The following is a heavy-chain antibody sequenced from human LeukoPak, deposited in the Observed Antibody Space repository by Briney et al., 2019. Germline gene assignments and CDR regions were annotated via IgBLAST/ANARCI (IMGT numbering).Heavy chain of an antibody. D-gene: IGHD6-19*01. CDR2: INHSGST. CDR1: GGSFSGYY. J-gene: IGHJ4*02. Sequence: PSETLSLTCAVYGGSFSGYYWSWIRQPPGKGLEWIGEINHSGSTNYNPPLKSRVTISVDTSKNQFSLKLSSVTAADTAVYYCARSPLAVAGTIYFDYWGQGTLVTVSS. V-gene: IGHV4-34*01. CDR3: ARSPLAVAGTIYFDY.